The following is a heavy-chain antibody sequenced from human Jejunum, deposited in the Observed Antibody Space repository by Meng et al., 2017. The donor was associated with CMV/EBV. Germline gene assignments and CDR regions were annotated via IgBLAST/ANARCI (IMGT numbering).Heavy chain of an antibody. CDR2: IYWDDDK. CDR1: GFSLSTSEVG. Sequence: ITLKESGPTLVKPTQTLTLPCTFSGFSLSTSEVGVGWIRQPPGKALEWLAVIYWDDDKRYSPSLKSRLTITKDTSKNQVVLTLTNMDPVDTATYYCALFTRSWFDPWGQGTLVTVSS. V-gene: IGHV2-5*02. J-gene: IGHJ5*02. CDR3: ALFTRSWFDP. D-gene: IGHD2-2*01.